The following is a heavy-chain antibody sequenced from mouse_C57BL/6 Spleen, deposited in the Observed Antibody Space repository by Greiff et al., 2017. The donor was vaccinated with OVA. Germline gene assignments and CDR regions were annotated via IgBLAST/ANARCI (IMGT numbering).Heavy chain of an antibody. Sequence: QVQLQQSGAELVRPGTSVKMSCKASGYTFTNYWIGWAKQRPGHGLEWIGDIYPGGGYTNYNEKFKGKATLTADKSSSTAYMQFSSLTSEDSAIYYCARKGPYYCDYWGQGTTLTVSS. V-gene: IGHV1-63*01. CDR3: ARKGPYYCDY. CDR2: IYPGGGYT. CDR1: GYTFTNYW. J-gene: IGHJ2*01.